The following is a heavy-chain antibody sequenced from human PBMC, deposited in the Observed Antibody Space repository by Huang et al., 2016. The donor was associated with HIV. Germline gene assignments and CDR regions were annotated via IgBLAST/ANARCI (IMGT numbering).Heavy chain of an antibody. CDR2: FDPEGGET. CDR3: ATSTPDVGAGVLRSAFDI. CDR1: GYTVSELS. Sequence: QVQLVESGAELKKPGASVRVSCKVSGYTVSELSLHWVRQAPEKGLEWMGGFDPEGGETIYAQRLKGRVTLTEDTSTDTAYMELSSLRPEDTAVYYCATSTPDVGAGVLRSAFDIWGQGTMVTVSS. J-gene: IGHJ3*02. D-gene: IGHD2-15*01. V-gene: IGHV1-24*01.